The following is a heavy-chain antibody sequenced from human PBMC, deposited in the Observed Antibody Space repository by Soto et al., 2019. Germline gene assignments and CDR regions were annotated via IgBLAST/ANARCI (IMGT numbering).Heavy chain of an antibody. CDR2: IYWDDDK. CDR1: GFSLSTSGVG. Sequence: QITLKESGPTLVKPTQTLTLTCTFSGFSLSTSGVGVGWIRQPPGKALEWLALIYWDDDKRYSPSLKSRLTIPQDTTTNQVVLTMTNIDPVDTASYYCAREGYYYDCSGYYSGENWFAPWGQGTLVTVSS. J-gene: IGHJ5*02. D-gene: IGHD3-22*01. CDR3: AREGYYYDCSGYYSGENWFAP. V-gene: IGHV2-5*02.